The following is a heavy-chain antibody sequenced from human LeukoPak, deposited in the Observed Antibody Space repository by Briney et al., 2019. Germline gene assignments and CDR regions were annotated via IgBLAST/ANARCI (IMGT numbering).Heavy chain of an antibody. Sequence: SSETLSLTCAVSGGSSRSGDYFWSWIRQPPGKGLEWIGHIHYSGNTYYNPSLKSRVSISVDTSKNQFSLKLSSVTAADTAVYYCARENNDYGGKKAFDYWGRGTLVTVSS. CDR2: IHYSGNT. D-gene: IGHD4-23*01. J-gene: IGHJ4*02. CDR3: ARENNDYGGKKAFDY. V-gene: IGHV4-30-4*01. CDR1: GGSSRSGDYF.